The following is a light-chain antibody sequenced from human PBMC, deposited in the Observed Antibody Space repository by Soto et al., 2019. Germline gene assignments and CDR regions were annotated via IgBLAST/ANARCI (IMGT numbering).Light chain of an antibody. CDR3: QQRSNWPPT. CDR1: QSVNRY. Sequence: VVLTQSPGPLSLSPGERATLSCRASQSVNRYVAWYQQKPGQGPRLLIYGASSRATGISDRFSGSGSGTVFTLTINNVAPEDSAIYYCQQRSNWPPTFGQGTRLEIK. J-gene: IGKJ5*01. V-gene: IGKV3-11*01. CDR2: GAS.